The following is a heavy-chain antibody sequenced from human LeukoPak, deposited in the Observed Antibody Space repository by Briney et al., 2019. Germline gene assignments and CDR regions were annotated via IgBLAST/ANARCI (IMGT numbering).Heavy chain of an antibody. Sequence: SETLSLTCTVSGGSISSSGYYWGWIRQPPGKGLEWIGSIYYSGSTYYNPSLKSRVTISVDTSKNQFSLKLSSVTAADTAVYYCARAGGYSGLRYGMDVWGQGTTVTVSS. CDR2: IYYSGST. CDR3: ARAGGYSGLRYGMDV. J-gene: IGHJ6*02. V-gene: IGHV4-39*07. D-gene: IGHD5-18*01. CDR1: GGSISSSGYY.